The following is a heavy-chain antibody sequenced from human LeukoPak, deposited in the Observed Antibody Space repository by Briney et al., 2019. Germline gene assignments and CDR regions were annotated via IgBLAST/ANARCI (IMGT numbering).Heavy chain of an antibody. D-gene: IGHD6-19*01. J-gene: IGHJ4*02. Sequence: RSLRLSCAVSGFTFSSYWMSWVRQAPGKGLEWVANIKQDGSEKYYVDSVKGRFTIYRDNAKNSLYLQMNGLRAGDTAVYYCARDGRSGWHGAVDYWGQGTLVTVSS. CDR2: IKQDGSEK. V-gene: IGHV3-7*01. CDR3: ARDGRSGWHGAVDY. CDR1: GFTFSSYW.